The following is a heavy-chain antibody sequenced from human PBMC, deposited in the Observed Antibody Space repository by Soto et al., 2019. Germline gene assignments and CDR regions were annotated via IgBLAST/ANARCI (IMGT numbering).Heavy chain of an antibody. D-gene: IGHD3-9*01. Sequence: PSETLSLTCAVYGGSFSGYYWSWIRQPPGKGLEWIGEINHSGSTNYNPSLKSRVTISVDTSKNQFSLKLSSVTAADTAVYYCARGGRHDILTGRDFDIWGQGTMVTVS. CDR3: ARGGRHDILTGRDFDI. V-gene: IGHV4-34*01. CDR1: GGSFSGYY. J-gene: IGHJ3*02. CDR2: INHSGST.